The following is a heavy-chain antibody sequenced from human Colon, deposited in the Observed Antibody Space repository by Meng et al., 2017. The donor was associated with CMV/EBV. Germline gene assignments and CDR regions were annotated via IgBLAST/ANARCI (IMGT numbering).Heavy chain of an antibody. CDR1: FRSDA. CDR3: AKDKYYYDSSGYYRNPVFDY. V-gene: IGHV3-23*01. J-gene: IGHJ4*02. D-gene: IGHD3-22*01. CDR2: ISGSGGST. Sequence: FRSDAMSWVRQAPGKGLEWVSTISGSGGSTYYADSVKGRFTISRDNSKNTLYLQMNSLRAEDTAVYYCAKDKYYYDSSGYYRNPVFDYWGQGTLVTVSS.